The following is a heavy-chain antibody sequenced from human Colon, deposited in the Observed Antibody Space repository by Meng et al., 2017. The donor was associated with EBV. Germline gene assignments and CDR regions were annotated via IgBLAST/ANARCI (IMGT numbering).Heavy chain of an antibody. Sequence: QVTLQESGPGLVRPSETLLLTCTVSGCSVSSGSYYWSWIRQPPGKGLEWIGYIYYSGSTNYNPSLKSRVTISVDTSKNQFSLKLSSVTAADTAVYYCARGASDYDFDYWGQGTLVTVSS. CDR2: IYYSGST. CDR3: ARGASDYDFDY. V-gene: IGHV4-61*01. J-gene: IGHJ4*02. CDR1: GCSVSSGSYY. D-gene: IGHD3-22*01.